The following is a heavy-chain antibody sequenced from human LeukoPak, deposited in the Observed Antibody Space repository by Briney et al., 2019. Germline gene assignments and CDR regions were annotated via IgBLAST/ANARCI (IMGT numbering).Heavy chain of an antibody. CDR3: ARGNPLGHL. D-gene: IGHD3-16*01. CDR1: ALTLSSYW. V-gene: IGHV3-74*01. Sequence: GGSLRLSCAASALTLSSYWMHWVRQAPGKGLVWVSHINSDGSRTDYADSVKGRFTVSRDNAKNTVYLQMNSLRAEDTAVYYCARGNPLGHLWGQGALVTVSS. J-gene: IGHJ5*02. CDR2: INSDGSRT.